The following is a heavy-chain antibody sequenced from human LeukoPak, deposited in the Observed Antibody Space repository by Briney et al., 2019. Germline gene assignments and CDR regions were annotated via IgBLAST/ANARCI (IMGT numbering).Heavy chain of an antibody. D-gene: IGHD3-22*01. CDR2: IKQDGSAK. CDR3: ASVVYYDSSGYYAAFDY. J-gene: IGHJ4*02. Sequence: GGSLRLSCAASRFTFSSYWMSWVRQPPGKGLEWVASIKQDGSAKFYVDSVKGRFTISRDNAKNALYLQMNSLRAEDTAVYYCASVVYYDSSGYYAAFDYWGQGTLVTVSS. V-gene: IGHV3-7*03. CDR1: RFTFSSYW.